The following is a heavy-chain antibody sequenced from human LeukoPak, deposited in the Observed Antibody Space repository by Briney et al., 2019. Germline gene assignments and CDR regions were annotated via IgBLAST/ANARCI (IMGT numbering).Heavy chain of an antibody. CDR2: IKQDGSEK. Sequence: PGGSLRLSCAASGFTFSSYWMSWVRQAPGNGLEWVANIKQDGSEKYYVDSVKGRFTISRDNAKNSLYLQMNSLRAEDTAVYYCAREIAAAGTIYFDYWGQGTLVTVSS. CDR3: AREIAAAGTIYFDY. J-gene: IGHJ4*02. V-gene: IGHV3-7*04. CDR1: GFTFSSYW. D-gene: IGHD6-13*01.